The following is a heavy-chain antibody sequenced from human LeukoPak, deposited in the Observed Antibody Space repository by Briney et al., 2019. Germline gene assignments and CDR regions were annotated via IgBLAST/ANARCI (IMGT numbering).Heavy chain of an antibody. CDR3: ARGGMAVTTAWFDP. CDR2: IITIFGIA. CDR1: GGTFSSYT. V-gene: IGHV1-69*10. J-gene: IGHJ5*02. Sequence: SVKVSCKASGGTFSSYTISWVRQAPGQGLEWMGGIITIFGIANYAQKFQGRVTMTADKSTSTAYMELSSLTSDDTAVYFCARGGMAVTTAWFDPWGQGTLVTVSS. D-gene: IGHD4-17*01.